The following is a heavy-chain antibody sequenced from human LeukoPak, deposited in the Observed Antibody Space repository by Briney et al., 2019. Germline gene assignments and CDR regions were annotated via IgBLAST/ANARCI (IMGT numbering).Heavy chain of an antibody. D-gene: IGHD4-17*01. CDR1: GYTFTGYY. J-gene: IGHJ5*02. CDR2: INPNSGGT. V-gene: IGHV1-2*02. CDR3: ARNTVTTLSNWFDP. Sequence: ASVKVSCKASGYTFTGYYIHWVRQAPGQGLEWMGWINPNSGGTNYAQKFRGRVTMTRDTSISTAYMELSSLRSDDTAVYYCARNTVTTLSNWFDPWGQGTLVTVSS.